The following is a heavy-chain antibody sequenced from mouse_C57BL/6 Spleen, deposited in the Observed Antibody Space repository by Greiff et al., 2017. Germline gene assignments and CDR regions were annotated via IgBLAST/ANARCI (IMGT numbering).Heavy chain of an antibody. CDR3: ARDDYDGDYYAMDY. CDR1: GYTFTSYG. CDR2: IYPRSGNT. Sequence: VQRVESGAELARPGASVKLSCKASGYTFTSYGISWVKQRTGQGLEWTGEIYPRSGNTYYTEKFKGKATLTADKSSSTAYMELRSLSSEDSAVYFCARDDYDGDYYAMDYWGQGTSVTVSS. J-gene: IGHJ4*01. D-gene: IGHD2-4*01. V-gene: IGHV1-81*01.